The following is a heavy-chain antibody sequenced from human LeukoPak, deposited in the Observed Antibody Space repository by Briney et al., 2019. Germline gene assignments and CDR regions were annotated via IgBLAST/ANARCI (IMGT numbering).Heavy chain of an antibody. J-gene: IGHJ4*02. D-gene: IGHD3-16*02. Sequence: SETLSLTCTVSGYSISSGYFWGWVRQPPGKGLEWIGSIYYSGSTYHNPSLKSRVTISVDTSKNQFSLKLSSVAAADTAVYYCARSPTTYYDYVWGSYRRPYYFDYWGQGTLVTVSS. CDR2: IYYSGST. V-gene: IGHV4-38-2*02. CDR1: GYSISSGYF. CDR3: ARSPTTYYDYVWGSYRRPYYFDY.